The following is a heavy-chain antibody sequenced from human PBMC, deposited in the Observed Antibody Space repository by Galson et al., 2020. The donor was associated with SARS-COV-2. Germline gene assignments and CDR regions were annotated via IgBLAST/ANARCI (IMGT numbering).Heavy chain of an antibody. D-gene: IGHD3-9*01. J-gene: IGHJ6*02. CDR3: ARGVAIYRYDILTGYPRHNYYYYYGMDV. Sequence: SQTLSLTCAVYGGSFSGYYWSWIRQPPGKGLEWIGEINHSGSTNYNPSLKSRVTISVDTSKNQFSLKLSSVTAADTAVYYCARGVAIYRYDILTGYPRHNYYYYYGMDVWGQGTTVTVSS. V-gene: IGHV4-34*01. CDR2: INHSGST. CDR1: GGSFSGYY.